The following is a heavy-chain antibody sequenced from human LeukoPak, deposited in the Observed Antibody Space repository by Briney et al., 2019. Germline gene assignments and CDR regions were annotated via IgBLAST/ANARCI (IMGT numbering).Heavy chain of an antibody. CDR2: IYYSGST. Sequence: PSETLSLTCTVSGGSISSYYWSWIRQPPGKGLEWIGYIYYSGSTNYNPSLKSRVTISVDTSKNQFSLKLSSVTAADTAVYYCARDRGYDILTGYPGFDYWGQGTLVTVSS. J-gene: IGHJ4*02. V-gene: IGHV4-59*12. CDR3: ARDRGYDILTGYPGFDY. CDR1: GGSISSYY. D-gene: IGHD3-9*01.